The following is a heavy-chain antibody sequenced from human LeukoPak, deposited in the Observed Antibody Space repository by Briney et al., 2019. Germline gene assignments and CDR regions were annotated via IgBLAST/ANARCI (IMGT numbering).Heavy chain of an antibody. CDR2: IYYSGST. J-gene: IGHJ4*02. Sequence: KSSETLSLTCTVSGGSIRSSYYYWGWIRQHPGKGLEWIGYIYYSGSTYYNPSLKSRVTISVDTSKNQFSLKLSSVTAADTAVYYCARAGGFFSPFGYWGQGTLVTVSS. CDR3: ARAGGFFSPFGY. D-gene: IGHD3-3*01. V-gene: IGHV4-31*03. CDR1: GGSIRSSYYY.